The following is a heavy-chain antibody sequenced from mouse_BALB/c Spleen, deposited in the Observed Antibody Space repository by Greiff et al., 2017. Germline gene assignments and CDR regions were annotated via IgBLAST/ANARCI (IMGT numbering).Heavy chain of an antibody. V-gene: IGHV2-9*02. D-gene: IGHD1-2*01. CDR3: AREGLRLPAWFAY. CDR1: GFSLTSYG. Sequence: VQLQQSGPGLVAPSQSLSITCTVSGFSLTSYGVHWVRQPPGKGLEWLGVIWAGGSTNYNSALMSRLSISKDNSKSQVFLKMNSLQTDDTAMYYCAREGLRLPAWFAYWGQGTLVTVSA. J-gene: IGHJ3*01. CDR2: IWAGGST.